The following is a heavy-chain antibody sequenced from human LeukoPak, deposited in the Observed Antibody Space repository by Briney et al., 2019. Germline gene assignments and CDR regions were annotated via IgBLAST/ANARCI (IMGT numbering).Heavy chain of an antibody. J-gene: IGHJ4*02. Sequence: PGGSLRLSCAASGFTFASYAMSWVRQAPGKGLEWVSTINNNGGSTYYADSVKGRFTISRDNSKNTLYLQMNSLRAEDTAVYYCASTPSVWFVVHGSNWGQGTLVTVSS. D-gene: IGHD3-10*01. CDR3: ASTPSVWFVVHGSN. CDR1: GFTFASYA. V-gene: IGHV3-23*01. CDR2: INNNGGST.